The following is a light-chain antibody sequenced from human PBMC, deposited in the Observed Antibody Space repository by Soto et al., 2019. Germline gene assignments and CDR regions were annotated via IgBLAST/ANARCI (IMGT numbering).Light chain of an antibody. CDR2: ETS. CDR1: QSLSTY. J-gene: IGKJ3*01. Sequence: EIVLTQSPATLSLSPGERATLSCRASQSLSTYLAWYQQKPGQPPRLLIYETSNRATGIPARFRGSGSGTDFTLPIYSLEPEDFAVYYCQQRGNWPTFGPGTKVDIK. CDR3: QQRGNWPT. V-gene: IGKV3-11*01.